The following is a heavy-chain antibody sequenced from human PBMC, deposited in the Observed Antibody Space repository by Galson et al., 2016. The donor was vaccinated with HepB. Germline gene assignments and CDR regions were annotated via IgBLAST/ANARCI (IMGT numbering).Heavy chain of an antibody. D-gene: IGHD3-9*01. J-gene: IGHJ6*03. CDR3: SKHPDYDIVTAYYMDV. CDR1: GFTFSSYA. Sequence: SLRLSCAASGFTFSSYAMSWVRQAPGKGLEWVSAISGSGGTNYADSVKGRSTISRDKSKNTLYLQMNRLRAEDTAVYYCSKHPDYDIVTAYYMDVWGKGTTVTAAS. V-gene: IGHV3-23*01. CDR2: ISGSGGT.